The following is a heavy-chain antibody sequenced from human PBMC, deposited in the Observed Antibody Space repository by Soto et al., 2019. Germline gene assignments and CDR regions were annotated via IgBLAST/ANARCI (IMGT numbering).Heavy chain of an antibody. V-gene: IGHV4-34*01. Sequence: QVQLQQWGAGLLKPSETLSLTCAVYGGSFSGYYWSWIRQPPGKGLEWIGEINHSGSTNYNPSLKSRVTISVDTSKNQFSLKLSSVTAADTAVYYCASGSWGYGMVVWGQGTTVTVSS. CDR1: GGSFSGYY. CDR3: ASGSWGYGMVV. D-gene: IGHD7-27*01. CDR2: INHSGST. J-gene: IGHJ6*02.